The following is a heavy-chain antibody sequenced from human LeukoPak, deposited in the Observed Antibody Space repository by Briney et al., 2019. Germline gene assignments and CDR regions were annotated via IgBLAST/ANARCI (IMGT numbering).Heavy chain of an antibody. CDR2: INHRGST. J-gene: IGHJ4*02. V-gene: IGHV4-34*01. CDR3: ARHGSGSSTFGY. Sequence: SETLSLTCAVYGGPFSNYFWSWIRQPPGKGLEWIGEINHRGSTNYNPSLKSRVTISVDTSKNQFSLKLSSVTAADTAVYYCARHGSGSSTFGYWGQGTLVTVSS. D-gene: IGHD1-26*01. CDR1: GGPFSNYF.